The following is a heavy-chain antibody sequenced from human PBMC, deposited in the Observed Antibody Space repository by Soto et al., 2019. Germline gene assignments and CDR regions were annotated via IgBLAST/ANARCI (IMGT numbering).Heavy chain of an antibody. CDR1: GYAFTTYG. CDR2: ISAHNGNT. Sequence: QVHLVQSGAEVKKPGASVKVSGKGSGYAFTTYGITWVRQAPGQGLEWMGWISAHNGNTNYAQTLQGRVTVTRDTSTSPAYMDLRSMRSYDTAVYYCERGRYGDYWGQGALVTVSS. CDR3: ERGRYGDY. D-gene: IGHD1-1*01. V-gene: IGHV1-18*01. J-gene: IGHJ4*02.